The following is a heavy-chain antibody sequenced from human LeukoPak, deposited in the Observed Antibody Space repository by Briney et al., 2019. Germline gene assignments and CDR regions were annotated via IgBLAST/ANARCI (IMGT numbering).Heavy chain of an antibody. Sequence: TGGSLRLSCAASGFTFSSYSMNWVRQAPGKGLEWVSYISSSSSTIYYADSVKGRFTISRDNAKNSLYLQMSSLRAEDTAVYYCARAPRYLSGSYFGQGTLVTVSS. D-gene: IGHD1-26*01. CDR2: ISSSSSTI. V-gene: IGHV3-48*01. CDR3: ARAPRYLSGSY. CDR1: GFTFSSYS. J-gene: IGHJ4*02.